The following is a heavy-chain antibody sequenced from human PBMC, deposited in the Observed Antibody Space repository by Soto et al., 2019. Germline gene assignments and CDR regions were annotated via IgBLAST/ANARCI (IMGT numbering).Heavy chain of an antibody. CDR2: VSTSGRST. CDR1: GFIFSEST. Sequence: GGSLRLSCSASGFIFSESTIYWVRQVPGKGLEAISAVSTSGRSTYYADSVKDRYTISRVNSKNTLFLQMGSLRPEDTAIYYCVKQAHGLDGVAFDYWGQGTQVPVSS. V-gene: IGHV3-64D*06. D-gene: IGHD2-15*01. CDR3: VKQAHGLDGVAFDY. J-gene: IGHJ4*02.